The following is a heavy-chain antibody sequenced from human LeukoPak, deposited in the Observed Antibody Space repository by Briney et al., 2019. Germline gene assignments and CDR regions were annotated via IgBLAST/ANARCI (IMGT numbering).Heavy chain of an antibody. J-gene: IGHJ4*02. CDR2: ISSGCNT. CDR3: ARLGPVTKDHYCDY. D-gene: IGHD4-17*01. V-gene: IGHV3-53*01. CDR1: WFIVSSNS. Sequence: GGSLRLSWKFSWFIVSSNSGSWVRQAPGKGLEWGSFISSGCNTNHSDSVKGRFTISRDNAKNSLNLQMNSLRGEETAVYFCARLGPVTKDHYCDYWGQGTLVTVS.